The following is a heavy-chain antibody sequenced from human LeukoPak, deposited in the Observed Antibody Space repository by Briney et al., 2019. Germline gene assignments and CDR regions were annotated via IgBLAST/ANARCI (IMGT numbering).Heavy chain of an antibody. CDR3: GLVTSGNWWFDP. J-gene: IGHJ5*02. V-gene: IGHV1-2*02. CDR1: GYTLSVYH. D-gene: IGHD2-21*02. CDR2: INPNSGGT. Sequence: ASVKVSCKASGYTLSVYHMHWVRQAPGRGLEWMGWINPNSGGTNYAQNLQGRVTMTRDTSISTAYMELSSLRSDDTAVYYCGLVTSGNWWFDPWGQGTLVTVSS.